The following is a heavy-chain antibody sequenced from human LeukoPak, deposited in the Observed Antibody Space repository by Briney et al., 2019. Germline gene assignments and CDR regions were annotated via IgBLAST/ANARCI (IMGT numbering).Heavy chain of an antibody. CDR1: GYTFTSYW. J-gene: IGHJ4*02. Sequence: GESLKISCKGSGYTFTSYWIGWVRQMPGKGLEWMGIIYPGDSDTRYSPSFQGQVTISADRSTSSAYLQWSSLKASDTAMYYCARLLSSYYNSGLYYRGQGILVTVSS. D-gene: IGHD5-24*01. V-gene: IGHV5-51*01. CDR3: ARLLSSYYNSGLYY. CDR2: IYPGDSDT.